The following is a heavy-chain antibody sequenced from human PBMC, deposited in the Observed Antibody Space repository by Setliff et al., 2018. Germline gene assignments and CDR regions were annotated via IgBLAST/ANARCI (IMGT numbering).Heavy chain of an antibody. CDR3: ASYSYYDSSSYYSGFSYY. J-gene: IGHJ4*02. V-gene: IGHV3-11*06. CDR2: ISNSSSSYT. Sequence: GSLRLSCAASGFTFSDYYMIWIRQPPGKGLEWVSYISNSSSSYTNYADSVKGRFTISRDNAKNSLYLQMTSLRAEDTAVYYCASYSYYDSSSYYSGFSYYWGQGTLVTVSS. CDR1: GFTFSDYY. D-gene: IGHD3-22*01.